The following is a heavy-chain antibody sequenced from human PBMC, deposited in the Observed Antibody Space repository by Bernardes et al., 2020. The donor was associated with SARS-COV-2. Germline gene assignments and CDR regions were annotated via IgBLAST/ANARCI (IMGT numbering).Heavy chain of an antibody. CDR3: AIQDRTGYYYGA. CDR1: GINFAASD. V-gene: IGHV3-30*03. Sequence: GGSLRLSCAASGINFAASDIHWVRQAPGKGLEWLALTSNGGLKIYYSDTVKGRFTLSRDTSKKTVFLQMSSLSAEDTAVYYCAIQDRTGYYYGACGQGTRVTVSS. D-gene: IGHD3-9*01. CDR2: TSNGGLKI. J-gene: IGHJ5*02.